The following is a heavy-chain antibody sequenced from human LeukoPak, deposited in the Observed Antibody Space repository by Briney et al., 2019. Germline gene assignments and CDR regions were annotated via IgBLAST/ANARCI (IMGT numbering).Heavy chain of an antibody. CDR1: GYTFTGYY. D-gene: IGHD3-10*01. J-gene: IGHJ6*03. Sequence: ASVKVSCKASGYTFTGYYMHWVRQAPGQGLEWMGWINPNSGGTNYAQRFQGRVTMTRDTSISTAYMELRSLRSDDTAVYYCARYGSGSYYQYYYYYMDVWGKGTTVTISS. CDR3: ARYGSGSYYQYYYYYMDV. V-gene: IGHV1-2*02. CDR2: INPNSGGT.